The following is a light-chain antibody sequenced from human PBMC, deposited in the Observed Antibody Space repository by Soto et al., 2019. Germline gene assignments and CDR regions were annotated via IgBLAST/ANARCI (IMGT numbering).Light chain of an antibody. Sequence: EVVLTQSPRTLSLSPGERATLSCRASQSIGSSDLAWYHQKPGQAPRLLIYGASTRATGIPARFSGSGSGTEFTLTINSLQSEDFAVYYCQQYNNLPRTFGQGTKVDI. J-gene: IGKJ1*01. CDR2: GAS. CDR3: QQYNNLPRT. V-gene: IGKV3-15*01. CDR1: QSIGSSD.